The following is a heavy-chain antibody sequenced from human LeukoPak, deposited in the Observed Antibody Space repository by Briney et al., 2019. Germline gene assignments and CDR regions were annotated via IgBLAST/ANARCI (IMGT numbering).Heavy chain of an antibody. J-gene: IGHJ3*02. CDR1: GFTFSDYW. CDR2: ISISSTYI. D-gene: IGHD3-9*01. V-gene: IGHV3-21*04. Sequence: PGGSLTLSCAASGFTFSDYWMHWVRQAPGKGLVWVSSISISSTYIYYADSVKGRFTMSRDNAKKSLYLQVNSLRAEDTAVYYCARDISARNYDILTGYYLSGRDDAFDIWGQGTMVTVSS. CDR3: ARDISARNYDILTGYYLSGRDDAFDI.